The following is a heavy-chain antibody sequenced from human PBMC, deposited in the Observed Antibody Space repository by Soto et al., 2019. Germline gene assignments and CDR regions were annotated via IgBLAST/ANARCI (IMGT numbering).Heavy chain of an antibody. CDR2: IYYSGST. Sequence: PSETLSLTCTVSGGSISSYYWSWIRQPPEKELEWIGYIYYSGSTNYNPSLNSRVTLSVDTSKNQFSLKLSSVTAADTAVYYCARWRYAFDIWGQGTMVTVSS. CDR1: GGSISSYY. J-gene: IGHJ3*02. V-gene: IGHV4-59*08. CDR3: ARWRYAFDI.